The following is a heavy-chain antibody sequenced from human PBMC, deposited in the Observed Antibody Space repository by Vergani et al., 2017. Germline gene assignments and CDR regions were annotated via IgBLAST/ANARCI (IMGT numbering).Heavy chain of an antibody. CDR1: GFSFSSYG. J-gene: IGHJ4*02. CDR3: ARDLEYGSDGDLTG. V-gene: IGHV3-30*02. Sequence: QVQLVESGGGVVQPGGSLRLSCAASGFSFSSYGMHWVRQAPGKGLEWVAFIRDDGSNKYYADSVKGRFSVSRDNSKNTLYLQMNSPRAEDTAVYYCARDLEYGSDGDLTGWGQGTLVTVSS. D-gene: IGHD3-10*01. CDR2: IRDDGSNK.